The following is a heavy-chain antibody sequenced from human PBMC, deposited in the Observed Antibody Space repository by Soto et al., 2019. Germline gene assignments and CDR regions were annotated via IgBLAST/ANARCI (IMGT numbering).Heavy chain of an antibody. Sequence: SETLSLTCAVSGGSISSGGYSWSWIRQPPGKGLEWIGYIYHSGSTYYNPSLKSRVTISVDRSKNQFSLKLSSVTAADTAVYYCARWWMYAPRFDYWGQGTPVTVSS. D-gene: IGHD2-8*01. CDR2: IYHSGST. CDR3: ARWWMYAPRFDY. V-gene: IGHV4-30-2*01. CDR1: GGSISSGGYS. J-gene: IGHJ4*02.